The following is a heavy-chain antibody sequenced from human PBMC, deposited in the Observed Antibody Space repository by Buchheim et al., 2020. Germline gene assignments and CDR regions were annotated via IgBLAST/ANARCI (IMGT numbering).Heavy chain of an antibody. CDR2: IWYDGSNK. Sequence: QVQLVESGGGVVQPGRSLRLSCAASGFTFSSYGMHWVRQAPGKGLEWVAVIWYDGSNKYYADSVKGRFTISRDNSKNKLSLQMNSLRAEDTAVYYCARDRSGSSWQNYFDYWGQGTL. CDR1: GFTFSSYG. J-gene: IGHJ4*02. CDR3: ARDRSGSSWQNYFDY. D-gene: IGHD6-13*01. V-gene: IGHV3-33*01.